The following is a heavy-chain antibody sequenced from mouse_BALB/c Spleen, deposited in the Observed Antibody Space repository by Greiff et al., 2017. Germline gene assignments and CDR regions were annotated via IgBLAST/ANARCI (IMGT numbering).Heavy chain of an antibody. CDR2: ISYSGST. CDR3: ATDGNYGAMDY. D-gene: IGHD2-1*01. CDR1: GYSITSDYA. V-gene: IGHV3-2*02. Sequence: EVKLMESGPGLVKPSQSLSLTCTVTGYSITSDYAWNWIRQFPGNKLEWMGYISYSGSTSYNPSLKSRISITRDTSKNQFFLQLNSVTTEDTATYYCATDGNYGAMDYWGQGTSVTVSS. J-gene: IGHJ4*01.